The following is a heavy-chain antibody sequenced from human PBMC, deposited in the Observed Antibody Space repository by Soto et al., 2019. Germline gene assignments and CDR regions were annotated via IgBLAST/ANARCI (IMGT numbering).Heavy chain of an antibody. CDR2: IYWDDDK. D-gene: IGHD3-10*01. J-gene: IGHJ4*02. CDR1: GFSLSPSGIG. CDR3: AHRLSRTPASGSGSWGPYYFDY. Sequence: SGPTLVNPTQTLTLTCTFSGFSLSPSGIGVGWIRQPPGKALEWLALIYWDDDKRYSPSLKSRLTITKDTSKNQVVLTVTNMDPVDTATYYCAHRLSRTPASGSGSWGPYYFDYWGQGTLVTVSS. V-gene: IGHV2-5*02.